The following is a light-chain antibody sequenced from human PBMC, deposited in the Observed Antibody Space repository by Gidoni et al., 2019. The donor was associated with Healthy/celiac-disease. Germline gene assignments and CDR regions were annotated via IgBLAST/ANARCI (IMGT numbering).Light chain of an antibody. Sequence: DIQMTQTPSTLSASVGDSVTNTCRASQSISSWLAWYQQKPGKAPKILIYKASSLESGVPSRFSGSGSGTECTLTISSLQPDDFATYYCQQYNSCSPLTFGGGTKVEIK. CDR3: QQYNSCSPLT. J-gene: IGKJ4*01. CDR2: KAS. CDR1: QSISSW. V-gene: IGKV1-5*03.